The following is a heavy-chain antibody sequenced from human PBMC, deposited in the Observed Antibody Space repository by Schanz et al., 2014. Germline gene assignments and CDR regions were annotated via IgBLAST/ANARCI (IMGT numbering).Heavy chain of an antibody. CDR1: GFTFGSYG. CDR2: ISGGGGST. Sequence: EEQLLQSGGGLVQPGGSLRLSCAASGFTFGSYGMSWVRQGPGKGLEWVSGISGGGGSTYYADSVKGRFTISRDNSKNTLYLQMNSLRAEDTSVYFCAREEGWGIAAAGPKHYYYGMDVWGQGTTVTVSS. J-gene: IGHJ6*02. D-gene: IGHD6-13*01. CDR3: AREEGWGIAAAGPKHYYYGMDV. V-gene: IGHV3-23*01.